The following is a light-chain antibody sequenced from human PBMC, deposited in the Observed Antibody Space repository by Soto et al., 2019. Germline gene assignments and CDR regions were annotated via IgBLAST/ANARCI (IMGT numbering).Light chain of an antibody. J-gene: IGKJ1*01. CDR2: DAS. CDR1: QSVNSIY. V-gene: IGKV3D-20*02. Sequence: EIVLTESPGTLSLSPGDRATLSCRASQSVNSIYLAWYQQKPGQAPRLLIYDASNRATGIPARFSGSGSGTDFTLTISSLEPEDFAVYYCQQRSNWLWTFGQGTKVDI. CDR3: QQRSNWLWT.